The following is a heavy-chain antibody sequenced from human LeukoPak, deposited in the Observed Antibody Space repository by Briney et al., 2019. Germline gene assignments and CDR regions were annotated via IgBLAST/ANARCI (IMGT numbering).Heavy chain of an antibody. V-gene: IGHV3-7*01. J-gene: IGHJ1*01. D-gene: IGHD1-26*01. Sequence: GGSLRLSCAASGFTFSNYGMSWVRQAPGKGLEWVASIKQDGSEKFYVDSVKGRFTISRDNAKNSLYLQMNSLRAEDTAVYYCARPVTNWRGGSYYFQHWGQSTLVTVSS. CDR1: GFTFSNYG. CDR3: ARPVTNWRGGSYYFQH. CDR2: IKQDGSEK.